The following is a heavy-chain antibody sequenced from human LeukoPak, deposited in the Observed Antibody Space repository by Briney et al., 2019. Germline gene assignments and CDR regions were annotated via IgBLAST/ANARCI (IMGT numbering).Heavy chain of an antibody. V-gene: IGHV4-59*01. D-gene: IGHD6-13*01. CDR1: GGSISGYY. CDR2: IYYSGST. J-gene: IGHJ4*02. CDR3: AREVVAAAGTVDY. Sequence: SETLSLTCTVSGGSISGYYWSWIRRPPGKGLEWIGYIYYSGSTNYNPSLKSRVTISVDTSKNQFSLKLSSVTAADTAVYYCAREVVAAAGTVDYWGQGTLVIVSS.